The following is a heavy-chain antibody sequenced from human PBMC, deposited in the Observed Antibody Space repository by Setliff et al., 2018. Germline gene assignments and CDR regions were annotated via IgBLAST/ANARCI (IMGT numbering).Heavy chain of an antibody. CDR1: GGSGDYY. D-gene: IGHD6-13*01. CDR2: ISNSGST. Sequence: PSETLSLTCTVSGGSGDYYWSWIRQPPGRGLEWIGYISNSGSTYYKSSLKSRLTISIDTSKSQFSLKLGSVTAADTPMYYCARTPAAGTGDAFDIWGQGTMVTVSS. CDR3: ARTPAAGTGDAFDI. J-gene: IGHJ3*02. V-gene: IGHV4-30-4*08.